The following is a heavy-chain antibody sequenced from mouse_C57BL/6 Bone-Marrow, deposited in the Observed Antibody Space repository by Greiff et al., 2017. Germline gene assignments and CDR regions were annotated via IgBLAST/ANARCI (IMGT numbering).Heavy chain of an antibody. D-gene: IGHD1-1*01. CDR2: ISSGSSTI. Sequence: EVKVVESGGGLVKPGGSLKLSCAASGFTFSDYGMHWVRQAPEKGLEWVAYISSGSSTIYYADTVKGRFTISRDNAKNTLFLQMTSLRSEDTAMYYCITTVVATYYAMDYWGQGTSVTVSS. CDR3: ITTVVATYYAMDY. CDR1: GFTFSDYG. J-gene: IGHJ4*01. V-gene: IGHV5-17*01.